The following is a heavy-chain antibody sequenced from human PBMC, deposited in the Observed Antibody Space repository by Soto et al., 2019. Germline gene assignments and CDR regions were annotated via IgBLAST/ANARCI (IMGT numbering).Heavy chain of an antibody. CDR3: ARVGGYSYGDIDY. D-gene: IGHD5-18*01. J-gene: IGHJ4*02. CDR1: GGSISSYY. Sequence: ASETLSLTCTVSGGSISSYYWSWIRQPPGKGLEWIGYIYYSGSTNYNPSLKSRVTISVDTSKNQFSLKLSSVTAADTAVYYCARVGGYSYGDIDYWGQGTLVTVSS. V-gene: IGHV4-59*01. CDR2: IYYSGST.